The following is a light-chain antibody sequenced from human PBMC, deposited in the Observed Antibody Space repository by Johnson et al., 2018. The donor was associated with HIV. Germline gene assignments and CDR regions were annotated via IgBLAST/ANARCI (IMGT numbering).Light chain of an antibody. CDR1: SSNIGNSY. Sequence: QSVLTQPPSVSVAPGQKVTISCSGSSSNIGNSYVSWYQQLPGTAPKLLIYDNNKRPSGIPDRFSGSKSGTSATLGITGLQTGDEADYYCGTWDSSLSAYVFGTGTMVTVL. CDR3: GTWDSSLSAYV. J-gene: IGLJ1*01. V-gene: IGLV1-51*01. CDR2: DNN.